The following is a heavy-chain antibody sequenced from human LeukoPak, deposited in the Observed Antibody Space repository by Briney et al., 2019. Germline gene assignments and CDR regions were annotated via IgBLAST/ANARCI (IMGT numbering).Heavy chain of an antibody. D-gene: IGHD6-19*01. CDR2: TYYRSKWYN. J-gene: IGHJ5*02. CDR3: AKGSALFDP. CDR1: GDIVFSNRAA. Sequence: SQTLSLTFAFSGDIVFSNRAAGNWIRQSPSRGLEWLGRTYYRSKWYNGYAVSVKSRMTINPDTSKNQFSLQLNSVTPEDTAVYYCAKGSALFDPWGQGTLVTVSS. V-gene: IGHV6-1*01.